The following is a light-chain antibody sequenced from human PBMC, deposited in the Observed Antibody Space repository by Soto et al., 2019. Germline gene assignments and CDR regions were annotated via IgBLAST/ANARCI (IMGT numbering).Light chain of an antibody. J-gene: IGKJ5*01. CDR1: QSVSSY. CDR3: QQRSNWPRIT. CDR2: DAS. V-gene: IGKV3-11*01. Sequence: IVWTQSPATLSLSPGERATLYCRASQSVSSYLAWYQQKPCQAPRLIIYDASNRATGIPARFSGSVSGTDFTLTISSLEPQDFAVYYGQQRSNWPRITFGQGTRLEIK.